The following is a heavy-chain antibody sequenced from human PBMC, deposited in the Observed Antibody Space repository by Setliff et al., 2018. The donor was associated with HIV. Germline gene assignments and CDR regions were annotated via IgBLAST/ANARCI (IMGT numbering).Heavy chain of an antibody. V-gene: IGHV4-4*07. CDR2: IYTSGST. CDR1: GGSISSYY. D-gene: IGHD1-26*01. Sequence: SETLSLTCTVSGGSISSYYWSWIRQPAGKGLEWIGRIYTSGSTNYNPSLKSRVTMSVDTSKNQFSLKLSSVTAADTAVYYCARGGALEWELPFDYWGQGTLVTVSS. CDR3: ARGGALEWELPFDY. J-gene: IGHJ4*02.